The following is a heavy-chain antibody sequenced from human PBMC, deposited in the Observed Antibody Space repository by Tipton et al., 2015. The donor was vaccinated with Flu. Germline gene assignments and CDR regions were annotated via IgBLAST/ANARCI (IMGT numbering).Heavy chain of an antibody. CDR2: ISYSGDT. D-gene: IGHD1-26*01. CDR3: ARGVGATVWTEFGH. V-gene: IGHV4-61*05. CDR1: GDSISSRYY. J-gene: IGHJ4*02. Sequence: TLSLTCTISGDSISSRYYWGWIRQPPGKGLEYIGQISYSGDTNKKPSLKTRVTISVDTSKNQFSLKMTAVTAADTAVYYCARGVGATVWTEFGHWGQGTLVTVSS.